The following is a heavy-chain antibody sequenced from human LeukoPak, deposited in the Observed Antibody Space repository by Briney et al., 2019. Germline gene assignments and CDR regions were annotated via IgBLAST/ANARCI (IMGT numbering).Heavy chain of an antibody. J-gene: IGHJ2*01. V-gene: IGHV1-18*01. Sequence: ASVKVSCKASGYRLRNHGISWVRQAPGQGLEWMGWIGADSGDTHGDTHYAEKLQGRVTMTTDTSTDTAYMDLRSLTSDDAAVYYCARGSSPYNWYFDLWGRGTLVTVSS. CDR2: IGADSGDTHGDT. D-gene: IGHD5-24*01. CDR3: ARGSSPYNWYFDL. CDR1: GYRLRNHG.